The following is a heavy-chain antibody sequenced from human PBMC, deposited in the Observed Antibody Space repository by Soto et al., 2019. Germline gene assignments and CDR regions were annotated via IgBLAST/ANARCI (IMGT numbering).Heavy chain of an antibody. CDR1: GFTFSSYS. D-gene: IGHD3-10*01. V-gene: IGHV3-48*02. CDR3: ARERWIITIPPLVYYYGMDG. CDR2: ISSSSSTI. J-gene: IGHJ6*02. Sequence: GGSLRLSCAASGFTFSSYSMNWVRQAPGKGLEWVSYISSSSSTIYYADSVKGRLTISRDNAKNSLYLQMNSLRDEDTAVYYCARERWIITIPPLVYYYGMDGWGQGTTVTVSS.